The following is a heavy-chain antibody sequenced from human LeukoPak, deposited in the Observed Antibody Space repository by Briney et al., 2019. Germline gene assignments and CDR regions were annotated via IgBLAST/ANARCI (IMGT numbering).Heavy chain of an antibody. D-gene: IGHD6-19*01. CDR2: INPSGGST. J-gene: IGHJ4*02. CDR3: ATAGGGWSLDY. V-gene: IGHV1-46*01. Sequence: ASVKVSCKASGYTFTSYYMHWVRQAPGQGLEWMGIINPSGGSTSYAQKFQGRVTMTEDTSTDTAYMELSSLRSEDTAVYYCATAGGGWSLDYWGQGTLVTVSS. CDR1: GYTFTSYY.